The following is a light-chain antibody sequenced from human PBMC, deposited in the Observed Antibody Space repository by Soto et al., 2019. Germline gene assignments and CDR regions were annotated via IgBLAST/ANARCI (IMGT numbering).Light chain of an antibody. V-gene: IGLV1-51*01. CDR3: GTWDSRRRVVV. Sequence: QSVLTQPPSVSAAPRQKVTISCSGSSSNIGNNYVSWYHRVPGTAPKLLMYDNIERPSGIPDRFSGSKSGTSATLDITGLQPGDEGDYYCGTWDSRRRVVVFGGGTKLTVL. J-gene: IGLJ2*01. CDR2: DNI. CDR1: SSNIGNNY.